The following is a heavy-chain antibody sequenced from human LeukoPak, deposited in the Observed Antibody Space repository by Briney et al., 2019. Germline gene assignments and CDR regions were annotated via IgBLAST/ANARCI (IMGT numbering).Heavy chain of an antibody. Sequence: SETLSLTCTVSGASISSYYWSWIRQPPGKGLKWIGYIDYSGSTNYTPSLKSRVTISVDTSKNQFSLKLSSVTAADTALYYCAREAWVSGDSKYRYYGIDVWGQGTTVTVSS. CDR1: GASISSYY. CDR3: AREAWVSGDSKYRYYGIDV. J-gene: IGHJ6*02. D-gene: IGHD4-17*01. V-gene: IGHV4-59*01. CDR2: IDYSGST.